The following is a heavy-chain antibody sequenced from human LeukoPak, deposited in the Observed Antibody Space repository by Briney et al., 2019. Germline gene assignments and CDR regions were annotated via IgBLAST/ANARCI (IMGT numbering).Heavy chain of an antibody. D-gene: IGHD2-21*02. CDR1: GFTFSSYS. CDR3: ARDGRGTYCGGDCYSR. V-gene: IGHV3-21*01. J-gene: IGHJ4*02. Sequence: PGGSLRLSCAASGFTFSSYSTNWVRQAPGKGLEWVSSISSSSSYIYYADSVKGRFTISRDNAKNSLYLQMNSLRAEDTAVYYCARDGRGTYCGGDCYSRWGQGTLVTVSS. CDR2: ISSSSSYI.